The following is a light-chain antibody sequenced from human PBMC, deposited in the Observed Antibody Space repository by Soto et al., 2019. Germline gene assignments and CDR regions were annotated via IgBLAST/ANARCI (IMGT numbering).Light chain of an antibody. CDR2: DVS. V-gene: IGLV2-14*01. Sequence: QYVLPQAASVSGSPGEAIPISCTGTSSDVGGYNYVSWYQQHPGKAPKLMIYDVSNRPSGVSNRFSGSKSGNTASLTISGLQAEDEADYYCSSYTSSSTQVFGTGTKVTVL. J-gene: IGLJ1*01. CDR1: SSDVGGYNY. CDR3: SSYTSSSTQV.